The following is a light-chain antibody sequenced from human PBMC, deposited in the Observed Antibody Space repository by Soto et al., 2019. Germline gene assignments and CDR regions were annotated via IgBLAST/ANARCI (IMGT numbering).Light chain of an antibody. CDR2: GAS. Sequence: EIVLTQSPGTLSLSPGERATLSCRASESVSSSYLAWYEQKPGQATRLRIYGASSRATGIPDMFSGSGSGTDLTLTSSRLEQEDVGVYYCQHDGSSPLFTFGQGTRLEI. CDR1: ESVSSSY. V-gene: IGKV3-20*01. CDR3: QHDGSSPLFT. J-gene: IGKJ5*01.